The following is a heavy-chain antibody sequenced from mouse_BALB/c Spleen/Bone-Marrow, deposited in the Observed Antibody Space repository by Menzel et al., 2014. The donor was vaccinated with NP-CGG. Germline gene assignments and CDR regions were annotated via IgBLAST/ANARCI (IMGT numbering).Heavy chain of an antibody. CDR3: AKQDYYGYLNY. V-gene: IGHV4-1*02. CDR1: GFDFSRYW. Sequence: DVMLVESGGGLVQPGGSLKLSCAASGFDFSRYWMSWVRQAPGKGLEWIGEINPDSRTINYSPSLKDKFIISRDNAKNTLYLRLNKVRSEDTALYYCAKQDYYGYLNYWGQGTTLTVSS. D-gene: IGHD1-1*01. CDR2: INPDSRTI. J-gene: IGHJ2*01.